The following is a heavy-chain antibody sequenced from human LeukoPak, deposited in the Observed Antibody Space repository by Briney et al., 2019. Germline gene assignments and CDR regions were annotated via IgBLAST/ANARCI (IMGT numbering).Heavy chain of an antibody. CDR2: FDPEDGET. Sequence: ASVKVSCKVSGYTLTELSMHWVRQAPGKGLEWMRGFDPEDGETIYAQKFQGRVTMTEDTSTDTAYMELSSLRSEDTAVYYCATVATRGRYFDWLQFDYWGQGTLVTVSS. J-gene: IGHJ4*02. D-gene: IGHD3-9*01. CDR3: ATVATRGRYFDWLQFDY. V-gene: IGHV1-24*01. CDR1: GYTLTELS.